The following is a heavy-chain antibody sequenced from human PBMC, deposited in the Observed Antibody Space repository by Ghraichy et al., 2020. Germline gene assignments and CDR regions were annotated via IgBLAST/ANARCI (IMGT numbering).Heavy chain of an antibody. CDR1: GYTFTGYY. V-gene: IGHV1-2*06. J-gene: IGHJ4*02. D-gene: IGHD3-10*01. Sequence: ASVKVSCKASGYTFTGYYMHWVRQAPGQGLEWMGRINPNSGGTNYAQKFQGRVTMTRDTSISTAYMELSRLRSDDTAVYYCARDRRITMVRGVIIMSPMGMWGQGTLVTVSS. CDR3: ARDRRITMVRGVIIMSPMGM. CDR2: INPNSGGT.